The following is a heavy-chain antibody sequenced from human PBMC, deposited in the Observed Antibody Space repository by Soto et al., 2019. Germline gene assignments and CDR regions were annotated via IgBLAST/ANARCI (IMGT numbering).Heavy chain of an antibody. Sequence: GGSLRLSCAASGFTFSSYWMSWVRQAPGKGLEWVANIKQDGSEKYYVDSVKGRFTISRDNAKNSLYLQMNSLRAEDTAVYYCARGFARLTGTTFDIWGQGTMVTVSS. CDR1: GFTFSSYW. J-gene: IGHJ3*02. V-gene: IGHV3-7*01. CDR2: IKQDGSEK. D-gene: IGHD1-7*01. CDR3: ARGFARLTGTTFDI.